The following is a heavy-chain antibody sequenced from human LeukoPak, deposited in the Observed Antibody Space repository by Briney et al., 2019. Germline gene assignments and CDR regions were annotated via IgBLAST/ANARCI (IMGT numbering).Heavy chain of an antibody. J-gene: IGHJ4*02. V-gene: IGHV3-33*01. CDR1: GFTFSSYG. CDR3: ARTMRPILTGYYSLDY. CDR2: IWYDGSNK. D-gene: IGHD3-9*01. Sequence: GGSLRLSCAASGFTFSSYGMHWVRQAPGKGLEWVAVIWYDGSNKYYADSVKGRFTISRDNSKNTLYLQMNSLRAEDTAVYYCARTMRPILTGYYSLDYWGQGTLVTVSS.